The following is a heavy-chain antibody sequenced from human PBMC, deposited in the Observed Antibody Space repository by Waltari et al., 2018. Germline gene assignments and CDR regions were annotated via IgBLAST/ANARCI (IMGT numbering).Heavy chain of an antibody. J-gene: IGHJ2*01. CDR2: IKQDGREK. V-gene: IGHV3-7*03. CDR3: ARGNGRKDSSGRRYWYFDL. CDR1: GFTFSSYW. D-gene: IGHD3-22*01. Sequence: EVQLVESGGGLVQPGGSLRLTCAASGFTFSSYWMSWVRQAPGKGLEWVANIKQDGREKDYVDSVKGRVTIARDNAKNSLYLQMSSLRSEDTAVYYCARGNGRKDSSGRRYWYFDLWGRGTLVTVSS.